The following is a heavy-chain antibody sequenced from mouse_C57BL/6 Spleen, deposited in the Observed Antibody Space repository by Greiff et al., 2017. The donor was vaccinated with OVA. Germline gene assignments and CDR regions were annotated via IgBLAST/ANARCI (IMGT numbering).Heavy chain of an antibody. CDR2: INPNNGGT. D-gene: IGHD4-1*01. V-gene: IGHV1-26*01. J-gene: IGHJ3*01. CDR3: AIPNWEEGKGPFAY. Sequence: EVQLQQSGPELVKPGASVKISCKASGYTFTDYYMNWVKQSHGKSLEWIGDINPNNGGTSYNQKFTGKATLTVYKSSSTAYMELRSLTSEDSAVYYCAIPNWEEGKGPFAYWGQGTLVTVSA. CDR1: GYTFTDYY.